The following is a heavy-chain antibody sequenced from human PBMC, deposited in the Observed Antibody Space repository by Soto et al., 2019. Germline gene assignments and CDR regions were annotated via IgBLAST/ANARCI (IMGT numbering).Heavy chain of an antibody. J-gene: IGHJ4*02. CDR2: ISYGGGTT. CDR3: AKNPGYYYDSTGYHFDY. Sequence: PGGSLRLSCAASEFTFSNYAMSWVRQAPGKGLEWVSAISYGGGTTYYADYVKGRFTISRDNSKNTQYLQMNSLRAEDTAVYYCAKNPGYYYDSTGYHFDYWGQGT. D-gene: IGHD3-22*01. CDR1: EFTFSNYA. V-gene: IGHV3-23*01.